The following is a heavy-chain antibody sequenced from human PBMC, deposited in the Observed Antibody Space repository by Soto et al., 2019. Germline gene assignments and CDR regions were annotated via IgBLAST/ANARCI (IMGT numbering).Heavy chain of an antibody. V-gene: IGHV3-30*18. D-gene: IGHD3-9*01. Sequence: QVQLVESGGGVVQPGRSLRLSCAASGFTFNSYGMHWVRQAPGKGLEWVAVISYNANKTYYADSVKGRFSISRDNSKNTLYLQMNSLRVDDTAIYYCAKGWFYDVLTGPDSWGQGTLVTVSS. CDR3: AKGWFYDVLTGPDS. J-gene: IGHJ5*01. CDR2: ISYNANKT. CDR1: GFTFNSYG.